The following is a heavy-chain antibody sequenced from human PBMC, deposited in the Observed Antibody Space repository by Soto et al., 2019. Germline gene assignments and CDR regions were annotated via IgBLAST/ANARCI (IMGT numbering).Heavy chain of an antibody. D-gene: IGHD3-16*01. V-gene: IGHV4-38-2*01. CDR3: ARVGPDGNSVSCSRGRWFDH. J-gene: IGHJ5*02. CDR1: GYSITSGYY. CDR2: IHHTGGT. Sequence: SETLSLTCAVSGYSITSGYYWGWIRQPPGKGLEWMGTIHHTGGTYYNPSLKSRVSMSIDKSKNQFSLRLSSVTAADTAVHYCARVGPDGNSVSCSRGRWFDHWGKGTLVTVS.